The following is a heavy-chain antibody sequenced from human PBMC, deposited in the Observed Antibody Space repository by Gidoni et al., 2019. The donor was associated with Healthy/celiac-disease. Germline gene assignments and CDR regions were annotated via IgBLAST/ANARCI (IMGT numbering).Heavy chain of an antibody. V-gene: IGHV1-69*01. CDR2: IIPIFGTA. CDR3: ARETGGDYGSGNFDY. J-gene: IGHJ4*02. Sequence: QVQLVQSGAEGKKPGSAVKVSCKAAGGTVSSYAISWVRQAPGKGLDWMGGIIPIFGTANYAQKFQGRVTITADESTSTAYLELSSLRSEDTAVYYCARETGGDYGSGNFDYWGQGTLVTVSS. CDR1: GGTVSSYA. D-gene: IGHD3-10*01.